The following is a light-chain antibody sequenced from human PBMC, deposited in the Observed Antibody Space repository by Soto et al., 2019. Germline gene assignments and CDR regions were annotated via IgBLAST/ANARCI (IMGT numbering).Light chain of an antibody. J-gene: IGLJ2*01. CDR1: SSDVGGYNY. Sequence: QSALTQPASVSGSPGQSITISCTGTSSDVGGYNYVFWHQQHPGKAPKLMIYDVSNRPSGVSNRFFGSKSGNTASLAISGLQAEDEADYYCSSYTSSSTLVVFGGGTKVTVL. V-gene: IGLV2-14*01. CDR2: DVS. CDR3: SSYTSSSTLVV.